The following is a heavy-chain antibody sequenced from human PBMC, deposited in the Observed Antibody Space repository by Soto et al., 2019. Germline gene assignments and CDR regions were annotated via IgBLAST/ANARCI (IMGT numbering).Heavy chain of an antibody. CDR3: ATDWGIVNTFWAN. Sequence: VHLVESGGGLVKPGGSLRLSCAASGFTFSNSWMSWVRQAPGKGLEWVGGIRSEADGGTTDYAETVKGRFTILRDDSKNTAYLQLNSLKTEDTAVYYCATDWGIVNTFWANWGQGTLVTVSS. CDR2: IRSEADGGTT. V-gene: IGHV3-15*01. J-gene: IGHJ4*02. CDR1: GFTFSNSW. D-gene: IGHD3-16*01.